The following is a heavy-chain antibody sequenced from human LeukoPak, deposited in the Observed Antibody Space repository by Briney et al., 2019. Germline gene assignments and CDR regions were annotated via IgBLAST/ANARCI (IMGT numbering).Heavy chain of an antibody. D-gene: IGHD3-16*02. CDR1: GGSISSGSYY. J-gene: IGHJ4*02. CDR2: INHSGST. Sequence: SETLSLTCTVSGGSISSGSYYWSWIRQPAGKGLEWIGEINHSGSTNYNPSLKSRVTISVDTSKNQFSLKLSSVTAADTAVYYCARGRLMITFRGVIATYFDYWGQGTLVTVSS. V-gene: IGHV4-61*10. CDR3: ARGRLMITFRGVIATYFDY.